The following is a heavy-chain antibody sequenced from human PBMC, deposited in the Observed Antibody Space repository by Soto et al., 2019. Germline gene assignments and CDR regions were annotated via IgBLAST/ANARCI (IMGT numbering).Heavy chain of an antibody. J-gene: IGHJ6*03. CDR3: ARGDCVGGSCYSLAGSFYYYMDV. Sequence: EVKLVESGGGLVQPGGSLRLSCAASGFTFSNYWMYWVRQAPGQGLGWVSRINSDGRVSRYGDSVKGRLTISRDNVKNTLYLQMNSLRVEDTAVYYCARGDCVGGSCYSLAGSFYYYMDVWGKGTTVTVFS. V-gene: IGHV3-74*01. CDR1: GFTFSNYW. D-gene: IGHD2-15*01. CDR2: INSDGRVS.